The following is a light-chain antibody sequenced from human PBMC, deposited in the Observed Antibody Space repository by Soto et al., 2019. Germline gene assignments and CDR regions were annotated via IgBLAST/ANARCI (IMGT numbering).Light chain of an antibody. J-gene: IGKJ1*01. Sequence: IQLTQSPSSLSASVGDRVTITCRASPAIASFLAWYQQKPGTAPKLLIYGASTLQSGVPSRFSGSRSGTDYTLTIASLQPEDFAVYYCQHYYNWPRTFGQGTKVDIK. CDR1: PAIASF. V-gene: IGKV1-9*01. CDR3: QHYYNWPRT. CDR2: GAS.